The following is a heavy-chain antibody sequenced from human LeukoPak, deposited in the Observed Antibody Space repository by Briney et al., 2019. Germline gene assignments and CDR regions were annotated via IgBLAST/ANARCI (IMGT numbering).Heavy chain of an antibody. Sequence: GASVKVSCTASGGTLSSYAISWVRQAPGQGLEWMGGIIPIFGTANYAQKFQGRVTITADESTSTAYMELSSLRSEDTAVYYCAREDDLYGMDVWGQGTTVTVSS. CDR2: IIPIFGTA. D-gene: IGHD1-1*01. J-gene: IGHJ6*02. V-gene: IGHV1-69*01. CDR1: GGTLSSYA. CDR3: AREDDLYGMDV.